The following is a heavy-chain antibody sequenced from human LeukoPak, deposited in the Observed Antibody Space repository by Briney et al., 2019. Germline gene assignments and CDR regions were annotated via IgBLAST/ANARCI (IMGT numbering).Heavy chain of an antibody. CDR3: AKDLMRDRWFGES. D-gene: IGHD3-10*01. CDR1: GFTFTYYG. J-gene: IGHJ5*02. V-gene: IGHV3-30*02. CDR2: IRYEGNEK. Sequence: GGSLRLSCAASGFTFTYYGMHWVRQAPGKGLEWVAFIRYEGNEKYYAVSVKGRFTISRDNSKNTLYLEMNSLRLEDTAVYYCAKDLMRDRWFGESWGQGTLVTVSS.